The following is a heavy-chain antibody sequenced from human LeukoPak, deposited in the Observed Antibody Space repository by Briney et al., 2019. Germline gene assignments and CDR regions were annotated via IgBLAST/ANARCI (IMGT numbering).Heavy chain of an antibody. Sequence: ASVKVSCKXSGYTFTGYYMHWVRQAPGQGLEWMGRINPNSGGTNYSQKFQGRVTMTRDTSISTAYMELSRLRSDDAAVYYCARDVGYCSSTSCRDYWGPGTLVTVSS. V-gene: IGHV1-2*06. CDR2: INPNSGGT. D-gene: IGHD2-2*01. J-gene: IGHJ4*02. CDR3: ARDVGYCSSTSCRDY. CDR1: GYTFTGYY.